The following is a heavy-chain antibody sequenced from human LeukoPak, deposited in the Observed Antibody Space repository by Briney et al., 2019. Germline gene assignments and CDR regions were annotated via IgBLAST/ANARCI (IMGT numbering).Heavy chain of an antibody. CDR3: ARANLLYGRRATCLFDY. Sequence: ASVKVSCMASGYTFTRYYMHGVRQAPGQGFEWMGWINHSCDDTNYAQKFQGRVTMTTDTSISTAHMERSRLRAADTAVYYCARANLLYGRRATCLFDYWGQGTLVTVSS. D-gene: IGHD4-17*01. V-gene: IGHV1-2*02. J-gene: IGHJ4*02. CDR2: INHSCDDT. CDR1: GYTFTRYY.